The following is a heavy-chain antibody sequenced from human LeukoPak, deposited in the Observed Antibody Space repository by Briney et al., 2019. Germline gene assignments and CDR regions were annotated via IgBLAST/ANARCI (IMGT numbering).Heavy chain of an antibody. Sequence: ASVKVSCKASGYIFTGYYMHWVRQAPGQGLEWMGWINPNSGGTNYAHKFQGRVTMTRDTSISTAYMELSRLRSDDTAVYYCARGRSDYYLDSWGQGTLVTVSS. CDR1: GYIFTGYY. V-gene: IGHV1-2*07. J-gene: IGHJ4*02. CDR2: INPNSGGT. CDR3: ARGRSDYYLDS. D-gene: IGHD3-10*01.